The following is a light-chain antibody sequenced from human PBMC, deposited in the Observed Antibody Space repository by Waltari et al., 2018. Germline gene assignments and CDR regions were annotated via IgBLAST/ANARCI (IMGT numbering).Light chain of an antibody. V-gene: IGKV1-39*01. Sequence: DVQVTQSPSSLSASVGASVTITCRTSQAIDRYLIWYQQKPGNAPKLLIYAASYLQSGVPSRFSGSRSGTDFSLTISSLQPEDFAVYYCQQNYRTPTFGGGTKVEVK. J-gene: IGKJ4*01. CDR1: QAIDRY. CDR2: AAS. CDR3: QQNYRTPT.